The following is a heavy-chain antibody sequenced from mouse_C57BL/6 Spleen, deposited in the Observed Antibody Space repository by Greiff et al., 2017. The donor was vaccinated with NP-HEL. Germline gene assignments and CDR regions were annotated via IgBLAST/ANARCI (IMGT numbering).Heavy chain of an antibody. CDR3: TRYGGSSLYWYFDV. V-gene: IGHV1-15*01. CDR2: IDPETGGT. Sequence: QVQLQQSGAELVRPGASVTLSCKASGYTFTDYEMHWVKQTPVHGLEWIGAIDPETGGTAYNQKFKGKAILTADKSSSTAYMALRSLTSEDSAVYYCTRYGGSSLYWYFDVWGTGTTVTVSS. D-gene: IGHD1-1*01. J-gene: IGHJ1*03. CDR1: GYTFTDYE.